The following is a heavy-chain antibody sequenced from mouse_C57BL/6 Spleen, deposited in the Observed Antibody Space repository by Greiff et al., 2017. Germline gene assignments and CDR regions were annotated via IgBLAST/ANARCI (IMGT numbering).Heavy chain of an antibody. CDR3: SSSYSSGYPYWYFDV. J-gene: IGHJ1*03. D-gene: IGHD1-1*01. CDR2: IYPRSGNT. Sequence: VQLQQSGAELARPGASVKLSCKASGYTFTSYGIRWVKQRTGQGLEWIGEIYPRSGNTYYNEKFKGKATLTADKSSSTAYMELRSLTSEDSAVYFCSSSYSSGYPYWYFDVWGTGTTVTVSS. CDR1: GYTFTSYG. V-gene: IGHV1-81*01.